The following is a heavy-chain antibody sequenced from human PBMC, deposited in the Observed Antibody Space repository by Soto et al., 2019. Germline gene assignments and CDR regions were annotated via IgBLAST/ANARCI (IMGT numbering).Heavy chain of an antibody. CDR1: GCSISSGDYY. J-gene: IGHJ4*02. CDR2: IYYSGST. CDR3: ARDRSLGFGALGD. Sequence: SETLSLTCTVSGCSISSGDYYWSWIRQPPGKGLEWIGYIYYSGSTYYNPSLKSRVTISVDTSKNQFSLKLSSVTAADTAVYYCARDRSLGFGALGDWGQGTLVTVSS. D-gene: IGHD3-10*01. V-gene: IGHV4-30-4*01.